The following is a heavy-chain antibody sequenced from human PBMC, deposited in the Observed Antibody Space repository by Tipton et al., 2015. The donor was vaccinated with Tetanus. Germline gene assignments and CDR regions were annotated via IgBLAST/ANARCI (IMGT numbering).Heavy chain of an antibody. CDR3: ARHPPPYYYGSGSYLDY. CDR1: GGSIYNRNFY. CDR2: IYYSGST. V-gene: IGHV4-39*01. D-gene: IGHD3-10*01. Sequence: TLSLTCSVSGGSIYNRNFYWSWIRQPPGKALEWIGSIYYSGSTFYHPSLQSRVTISVDTSKNQFSLRLSSVTAADTAVYFCARHPPPYYYGSGSYLDYWGQGTPVTVSS. J-gene: IGHJ4*02.